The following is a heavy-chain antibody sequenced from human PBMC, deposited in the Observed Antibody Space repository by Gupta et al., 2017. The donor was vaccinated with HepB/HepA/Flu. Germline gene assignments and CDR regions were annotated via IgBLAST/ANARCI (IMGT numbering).Heavy chain of an antibody. CDR3: ARHGALYSYGSRLSWFDP. Sequence: QLQLQESGPGLVKPSETLSLTCTVSGGSISSSSYYWGWIRQPPGKGLEWIGSIYYSGSTYYNPSLKSRVTISVDTSKNQFSLKLSSVTAADTAVYYCARHGALYSYGSRLSWFDPWGQGTLVTVSS. D-gene: IGHD5-18*01. CDR2: IYYSGST. V-gene: IGHV4-39*01. J-gene: IGHJ5*02. CDR1: GGSISSSSYY.